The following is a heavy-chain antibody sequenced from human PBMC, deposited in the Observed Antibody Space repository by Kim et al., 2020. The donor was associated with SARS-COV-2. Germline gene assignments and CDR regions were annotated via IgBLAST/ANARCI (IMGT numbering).Heavy chain of an antibody. J-gene: IGHJ4*02. CDR2: IYPADSQT. Sequence: GESLKISCKGSGYSFTSYWIAWVRQMPGKGLDWMGIIYPADSQTRYSPSFQGQVTISADKSITTAYLQWNTLEASDTAMYHCARRNRITDSWGQGTLVTVSP. CDR3: ARRNRITDS. CDR1: GYSFTSYW. V-gene: IGHV5-51*01.